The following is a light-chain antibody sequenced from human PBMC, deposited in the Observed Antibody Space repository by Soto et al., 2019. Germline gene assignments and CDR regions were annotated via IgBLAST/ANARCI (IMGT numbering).Light chain of an antibody. V-gene: IGKV3-15*01. Sequence: EIVLMQSPGTLSLSPGDRATLSCKASQSVSSSYLAWYQQKPGQAPRLLMYGASTRATGTPARFSGSGSGTEFTLTISGLQSEDFAIYFCQQYKSWPITFGQGTRLEIK. CDR2: GAS. J-gene: IGKJ5*01. CDR3: QQYKSWPIT. CDR1: QSVSSSY.